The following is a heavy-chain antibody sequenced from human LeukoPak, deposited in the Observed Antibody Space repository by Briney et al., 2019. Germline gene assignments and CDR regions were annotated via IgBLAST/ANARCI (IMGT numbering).Heavy chain of an antibody. V-gene: IGHV1-69*01. Sequence: KISCKASGGTFSSYAISWVRQAPGQGLEWMGGIIPIFGTANYAQKFQGRVTITADESTSTAYMELSSLRSEDTAVYYCARVDTAMADYYGMDVWGQGTTVTVSS. CDR1: GGTFSSYA. D-gene: IGHD5-18*01. CDR2: IIPIFGTA. J-gene: IGHJ6*02. CDR3: ARVDTAMADYYGMDV.